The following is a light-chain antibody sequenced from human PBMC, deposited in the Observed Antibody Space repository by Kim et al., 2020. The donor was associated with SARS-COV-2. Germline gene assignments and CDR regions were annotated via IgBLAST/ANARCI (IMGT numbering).Light chain of an antibody. CDR3: CSYAGTNNLI. Sequence: QSALTQPPSASGSPGQSVTFSCTGTSRDVGGYDSVSWYQQYPGKAPKLMIYEVTKRPSGVPDRFSGSKSANTASLTVSGLQAEDEAVYYCCSYAGTNNLIFGGGTQLTV. CDR1: SRDVGGYDS. CDR2: EVT. J-gene: IGLJ2*01. V-gene: IGLV2-8*01.